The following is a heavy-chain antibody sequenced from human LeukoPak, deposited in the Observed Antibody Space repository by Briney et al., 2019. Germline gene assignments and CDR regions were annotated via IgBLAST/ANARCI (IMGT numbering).Heavy chain of an antibody. CDR1: GGSISSGDYY. Sequence: SETLSLTCTVSGGSISSGDYYWSWMRQPPGKGLEWIGYIYYSGSTYYNPSLKSRVTISVDTSKNQFSLKLSSVTAADTAVYYCARDQDSTVAGFDYWGQGTLVTVSS. D-gene: IGHD6-19*01. V-gene: IGHV4-30-4*08. CDR2: IYYSGST. J-gene: IGHJ4*02. CDR3: ARDQDSTVAGFDY.